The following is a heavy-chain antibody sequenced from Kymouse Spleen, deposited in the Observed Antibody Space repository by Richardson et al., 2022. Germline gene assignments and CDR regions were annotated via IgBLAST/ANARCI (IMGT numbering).Heavy chain of an antibody. V-gene: IGHV4-39*01. CDR3: ARPLNWNYVLLWFGESPLTT. CDR2: IYYSGST. Sequence: QLQLQESGPGLVKPSETLSLTCTVSGGSISSSSYYWGWIRQPPGKGLEWIGSIYYSGSTYYNPSLKSRVTISVDTSKNQFSLKLSSVTAADTAVYYCARPLNWNYVLLWFGESPLTTGAREPWSPSPQ. J-gene: IGHJ4*02. CDR1: GGSISSSSYY. D-gene: IGHD3-10*01.